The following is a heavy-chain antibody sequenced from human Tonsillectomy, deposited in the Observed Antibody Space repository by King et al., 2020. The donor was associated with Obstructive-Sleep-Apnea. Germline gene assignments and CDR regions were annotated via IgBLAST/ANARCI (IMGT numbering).Heavy chain of an antibody. CDR1: GCTVSSNY. V-gene: IGHV3-53*04. CDR3: ARGGYSYGPYYFDY. CDR2: IYSGGST. J-gene: IGHJ4*02. D-gene: IGHD5-18*01. Sequence: VQLVESGGGLVQPGGSLRLSCAASGCTVSSNYMSWVRQAPGKGLEWVSVIYSGGSTYYADSVKCLFSISGHNSKNTLYHQMNSLRAEDTAVYYCARGGYSYGPYYFDYWGQGTLVTVSS.